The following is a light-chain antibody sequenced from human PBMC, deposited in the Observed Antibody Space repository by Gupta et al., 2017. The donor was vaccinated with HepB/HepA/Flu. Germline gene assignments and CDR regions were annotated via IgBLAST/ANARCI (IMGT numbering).Light chain of an antibody. CDR2: SNN. Sequence: QSVLTQPPSVSGTPGKRVTISCSGSSSNIGGNTVNWYQQLPGTAPKLLIYSNNQRPSGVPDRFSASKSGPSTSLAISGLQSDDEADYYCGAWDDNLNGWMFGGGTKLTVL. J-gene: IGLJ3*02. CDR1: SSNIGGNT. CDR3: GAWDDNLNGWM. V-gene: IGLV1-44*01.